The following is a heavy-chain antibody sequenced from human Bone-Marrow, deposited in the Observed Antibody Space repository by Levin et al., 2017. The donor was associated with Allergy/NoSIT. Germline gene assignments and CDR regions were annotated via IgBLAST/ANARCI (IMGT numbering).Heavy chain of an antibody. CDR2: IGGTSTNT. J-gene: IGHJ4*02. Sequence: GESLKISCAASGFTFNDYYMTWIRQAPGKGLEWVSYIGGTSTNTNYGDSMKGRFTISRDNAKNSLYLQMNSLRVEDTAVYYCARVEGAYVSGTYVVVHWGQGTLVTVSS. D-gene: IGHD3-10*01. CDR1: GFTFNDYY. V-gene: IGHV3-11*05. CDR3: ARVEGAYVSGTYVVVH.